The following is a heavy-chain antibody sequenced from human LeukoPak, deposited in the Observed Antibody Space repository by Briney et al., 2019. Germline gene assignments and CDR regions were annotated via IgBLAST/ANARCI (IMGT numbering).Heavy chain of an antibody. CDR1: GGSVSSGSYY. J-gene: IGHJ4*02. D-gene: IGHD3-10*01. V-gene: IGHV4-61*01. CDR2: IYYSGST. CDR3: ARGQKIPRGGFDY. Sequence: PSETLSLTCTVSGGSVSSGSYYWSWIRQPPGEGLEWIGYIYYSGSTNYNPSLKSRVTISVDTSKNQFSLKLSSVTAADTAVYYCARGQKIPRGGFDYWGQGTLVTVSS.